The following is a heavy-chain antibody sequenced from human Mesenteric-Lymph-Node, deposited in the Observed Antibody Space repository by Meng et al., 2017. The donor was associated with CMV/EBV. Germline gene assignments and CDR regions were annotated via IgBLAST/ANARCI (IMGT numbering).Heavy chain of an antibody. V-gene: IGHV1-18*01. CDR3: AKDHDYGDYGPRLFDY. CDR2: ISPYSANT. Sequence: ASVKVSCKASGYIFTSYSITWVRQAPGQGLEWMSWISPYSANTKYAQDLQGRVTMTTDTSTSTAYMDLRSLRSDDTAVYYCAKDHDYGDYGPRLFDYWGQGTLVTVSS. CDR1: GYIFTSYS. J-gene: IGHJ4*02. D-gene: IGHD4-17*01.